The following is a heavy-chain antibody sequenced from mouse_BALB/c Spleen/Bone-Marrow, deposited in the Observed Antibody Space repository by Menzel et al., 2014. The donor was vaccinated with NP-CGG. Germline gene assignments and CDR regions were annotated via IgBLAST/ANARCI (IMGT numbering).Heavy chain of an antibody. CDR3: TRDFHGTSSMDY. Sequence: VQLQRSGAELVRPGASVKLSCKASGYTFTNYWLNWVKQRPGQGLEWIGNICPSDSYTNYNQKFKDKATLTVDKSSCTAYMQLSSPTSEDSAVYYCTRDFHGTSSMDYWGQGTSVTVSS. D-gene: IGHD1-1*01. CDR1: GYTFTNYW. J-gene: IGHJ4*01. V-gene: IGHV1-69*02. CDR2: ICPSDSYT.